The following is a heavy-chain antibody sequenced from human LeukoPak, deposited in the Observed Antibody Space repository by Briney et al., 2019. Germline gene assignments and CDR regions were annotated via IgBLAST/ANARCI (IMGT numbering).Heavy chain of an antibody. CDR2: ISWNSGSI. V-gene: IGHV3-9*01. Sequence: PGGSLRLSCAASGFTFDDYAMHWVRQAPGKGLEWVSGISWNSGSIGYADSVKGRFTISRDNAKNSLYLQMNSLRAEDTALYYCAKDINLYYYYYGMDVWAKGPRSPSP. J-gene: IGHJ6*02. CDR1: GFTFDDYA. CDR3: AKDINLYYYYYGMDV.